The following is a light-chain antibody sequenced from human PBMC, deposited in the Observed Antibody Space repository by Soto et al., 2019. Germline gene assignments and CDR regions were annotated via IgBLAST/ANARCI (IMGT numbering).Light chain of an antibody. CDR2: GAS. Sequence: EIVLTQSPGTLSLSPGERATLSCRASQSVTSSFLSWYQQKPGQAPRLLIYGASGRATGIPDRFSGSGSGTDFTLTISSLGPEDFAVYYCQQYGSAPRTFGQGTKVDIK. V-gene: IGKV3-20*01. CDR1: QSVTSSF. J-gene: IGKJ1*01. CDR3: QQYGSAPRT.